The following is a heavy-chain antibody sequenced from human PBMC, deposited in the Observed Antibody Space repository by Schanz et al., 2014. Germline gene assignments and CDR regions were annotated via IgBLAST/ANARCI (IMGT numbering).Heavy chain of an antibody. CDR3: AKHVRSLTGNDY. CDR1: GFTFSSYT. D-gene: IGHD3-9*01. Sequence: EVQLLESGGGLVRPGGSLRLSCAASGFTFSSYTMNWVRQAPGKGLEWVSAISGSGGSTVYADSVKGRFTISRDNSNNTVFLQMNSLRAEDTAVYYCAKHVRSLTGNDYWGQGTLVIVSS. V-gene: IGHV3-23*01. CDR2: ISGSGGST. J-gene: IGHJ4*02.